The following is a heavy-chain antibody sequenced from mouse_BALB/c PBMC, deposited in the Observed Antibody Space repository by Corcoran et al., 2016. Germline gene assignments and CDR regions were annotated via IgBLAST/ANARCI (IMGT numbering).Heavy chain of an antibody. CDR2: INTYTGEP. CDR3: ARWETGTCDY. D-gene: IGHD4-1*01. CDR1: GYTFTNYG. V-gene: IGHV9-1*02. J-gene: IGHJ2*01. Sequence: QIQLVQSGPELKKPGETVKISCKASGYTFTNYGMNWVKQAPGQGLKWMGWINTYTGEPTYADDFKGRFAFSLETSASTAYLQINNLKNEDMATYFCARWETGTCDYWGQGTTLTVSS.